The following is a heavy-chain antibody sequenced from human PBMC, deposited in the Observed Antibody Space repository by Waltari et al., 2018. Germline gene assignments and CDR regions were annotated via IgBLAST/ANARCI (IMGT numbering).Heavy chain of an antibody. CDR2: IYHSGST. Sequence: QVQLQESGPGLVKPSGTLSLTCAVSGGSISSSNWWSRVRQPPGQGLEWIGEIYHSGSTNYNPSLKSRVTISVDKSKNQFSLKLSSVTAADTAVYYCARTGRPNYDFWSGYYPAHFDYWGQGTLVTVSS. CDR1: GGSISSSNW. J-gene: IGHJ4*02. D-gene: IGHD3-3*01. CDR3: ARTGRPNYDFWSGYYPAHFDY. V-gene: IGHV4-4*02.